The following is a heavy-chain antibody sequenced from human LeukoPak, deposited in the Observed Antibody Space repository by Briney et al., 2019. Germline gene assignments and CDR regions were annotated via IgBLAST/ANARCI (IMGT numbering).Heavy chain of an antibody. CDR2: IYPGDSDT. Sequence: GESLKISCKGSGYSFINYWIGWVRQMPGKGLEWMGIIYPGDSDTRYSPSFQGQVTISADESISTAYLQWSSLKASDTAIYYCARRGSSSWSSEYWGQGTLVTVSS. V-gene: IGHV5-51*01. J-gene: IGHJ4*02. D-gene: IGHD6-13*01. CDR1: GYSFINYW. CDR3: ARRGSSSWSSEY.